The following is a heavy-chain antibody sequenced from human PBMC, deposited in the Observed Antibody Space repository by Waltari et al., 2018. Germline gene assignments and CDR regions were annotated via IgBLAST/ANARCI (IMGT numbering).Heavy chain of an antibody. D-gene: IGHD3-22*01. Sequence: QVQLQESGPGLVKPSETLSLTCTVSGYSISSGYYWGLIRQPPGKGLAWIGSIYHSGSTYYNPSLKSRVTISVDTSKNQFSLKLSSVSAADTAVYYCARDTYYYDSSGYYGVDYWGQGTLVTVSS. CDR3: ARDTYYYDSSGYYGVDY. V-gene: IGHV4-38-2*02. CDR2: IYHSGST. CDR1: GYSISSGYY. J-gene: IGHJ4*02.